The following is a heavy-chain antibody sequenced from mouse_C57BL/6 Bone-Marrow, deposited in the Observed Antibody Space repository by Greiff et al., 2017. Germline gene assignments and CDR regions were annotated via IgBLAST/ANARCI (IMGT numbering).Heavy chain of an antibody. CDR3: AREALHYYGSGGAY. CDR2: IYPRAGST. D-gene: IGHD1-1*01. J-gene: IGHJ3*01. Sequence: QVQLQQSGPELVKPGASVKLSCKASGYTFTSYDINWVKQRPGQGLEWIGWIYPRAGSTKYNEKFKGKATLTVDTSSRTSYMELHSLTSEDSAVDFCAREALHYYGSGGAYWGQGTLVTVSA. CDR1: GYTFTSYD. V-gene: IGHV1-85*01.